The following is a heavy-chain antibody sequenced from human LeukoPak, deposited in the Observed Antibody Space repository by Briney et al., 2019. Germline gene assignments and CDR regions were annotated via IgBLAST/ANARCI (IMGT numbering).Heavy chain of an antibody. D-gene: IGHD3-22*01. Sequence: ASVKVSCKASGYTFTSYAMHWVRQAPGQRLEWMGWINAGNGNTKYSQKFQGRVTITRDTSASTAYMELSSLRSEDTAVYYCARESYYDSSGHIPDYYGMDVWGQGTTVTVSS. J-gene: IGHJ6*02. CDR1: GYTFTSYA. V-gene: IGHV1-3*01. CDR2: INAGNGNT. CDR3: ARESYYDSSGHIPDYYGMDV.